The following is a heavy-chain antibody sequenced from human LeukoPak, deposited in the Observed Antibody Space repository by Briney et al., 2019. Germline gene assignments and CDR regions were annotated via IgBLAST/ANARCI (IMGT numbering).Heavy chain of an antibody. V-gene: IGHV1-46*01. CDR2: INPSGGST. Sequence: ASVKVSCKASGYTFTSYYMHWVRQAPGQGLEWMGIINPSGGSTSYAQKFQGRVTMTRDTSTSTVYMEPSSLRSEDTAVYYCARRAVAGTTDPWGQGTLVTVSS. CDR1: GYTFTSYY. CDR3: ARRAVAGTTDP. D-gene: IGHD6-19*01. J-gene: IGHJ5*02.